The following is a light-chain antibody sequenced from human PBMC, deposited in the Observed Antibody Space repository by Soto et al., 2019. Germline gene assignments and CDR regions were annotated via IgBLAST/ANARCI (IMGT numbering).Light chain of an antibody. J-gene: IGLJ2*01. V-gene: IGLV1-40*01. CDR1: SSNIGTGYG. CDR3: QSYDTSLSGFVI. Sequence: QSVLTQPPSVSGAPGQRITISCTGSSSNIGTGYGVHWYQQLPGTAPKLLIYDNNNRPSGVPDRFSGSKSGTSASLAITGLQAEDEADYYCQSYDTSLSGFVIFGGGTKLTVL. CDR2: DNN.